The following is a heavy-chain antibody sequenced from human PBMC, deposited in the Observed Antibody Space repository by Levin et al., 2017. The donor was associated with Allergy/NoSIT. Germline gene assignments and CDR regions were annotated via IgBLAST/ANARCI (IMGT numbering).Heavy chain of an antibody. CDR2: IKQDGSEK. CDR1: GFTFSSYW. J-gene: IGHJ6*02. V-gene: IGHV3-7*02. CDR3: ASLWQVQLEAADYYYGMDV. Sequence: GGSLRLSCAASGFTFSSYWMSWVRQAPGKGLEWVANIKQDGSEKYYVDSVKGRFTISRDNAKNSLYLQMNSLRAEDTAVYYCASLWQVQLEAADYYYGMDVWGQGTTVTVSS. D-gene: IGHD1-1*01.